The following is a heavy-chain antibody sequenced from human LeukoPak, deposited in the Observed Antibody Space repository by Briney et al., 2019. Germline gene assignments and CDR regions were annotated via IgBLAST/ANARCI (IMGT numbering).Heavy chain of an antibody. CDR2: INAGNGNT. CDR3: ARGSPESRGPYYYGMDV. Sequence: GASVKVSCKASGYTFTTYPMHWVRQAPGQRLEWMGWINAGNGNTKYSQKFQGRVTITRDTSASTAYMELSSLRSEDTAVYYCARGSPESRGPYYYGMDVWGQGTTVTVSS. CDR1: GYTFTTYP. J-gene: IGHJ6*02. V-gene: IGHV1-3*01. D-gene: IGHD6-19*01.